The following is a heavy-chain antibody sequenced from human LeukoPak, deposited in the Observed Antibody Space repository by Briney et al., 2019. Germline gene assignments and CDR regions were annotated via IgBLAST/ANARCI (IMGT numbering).Heavy chain of an antibody. CDR3: ARATPGFSSGWFNNWFDP. CDR2: IYYSGST. Sequence: SSETLSLTCTVSGGSISSYYWSWIRQPPGKGLEWMGNIYYSGSTNYNSSLKSRVTISVGTSKNQFSLNLSSVTAADTAVYYCARATPGFSSGWFNNWFDPWGQGTLVTVSS. D-gene: IGHD6-19*01. V-gene: IGHV4-59*01. J-gene: IGHJ5*02. CDR1: GGSISSYY.